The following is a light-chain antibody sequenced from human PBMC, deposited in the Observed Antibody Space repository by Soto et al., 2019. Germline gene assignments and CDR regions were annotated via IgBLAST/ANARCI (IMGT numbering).Light chain of an antibody. V-gene: IGLV1-40*01. CDR1: RSNIGAGYD. CDR2: GNS. J-gene: IGLJ2*01. CDR3: QSYDSSLSGDVV. Sequence: QSVLTQPPSVSGAPGQRVTLSCTGSRSNIGAGYDVHWYQQLPGTAPKLLIYGNSNRPSGVPDRFSGSKSGTSASLAITGLQAEDEADYYCQSYDSSLSGDVVFGGGTKLTVL.